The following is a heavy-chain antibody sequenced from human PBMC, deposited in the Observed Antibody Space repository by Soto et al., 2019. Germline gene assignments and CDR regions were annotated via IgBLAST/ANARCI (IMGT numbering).Heavy chain of an antibody. V-gene: IGHV4-30-4*02. CDR1: VGSIISFYYY. J-gene: IGHJ5*02. CDR3: ARVRLRFLEWLIEKTVWFEQ. D-gene: IGHD3-3*01. CDR2: IYYILST. Sequence: SDTLSLTCTFSVGSIISFYYYLSFIRQPPWNCLGWIGYIYYILSTYYNPSLKIRVTISVDTSKNQFSLKLSSVTAADTAVYYCARVRLRFLEWLIEKTVWFEQWGKGNMVTVSS.